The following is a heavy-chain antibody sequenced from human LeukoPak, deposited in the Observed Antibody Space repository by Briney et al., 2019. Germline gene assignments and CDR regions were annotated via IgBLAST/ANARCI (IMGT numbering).Heavy chain of an antibody. CDR1: GYTFTDYY. Sequence: ASVKVSCKASGYTFTDYYMHWVRQAPGQGLEWMGWTTPNSGATKYAQKFRGRVSMTRDTSINTAYMELSRLRSDDTAIYYCARVSRFYYDSSGDFDYWGQGTLVTVSS. V-gene: IGHV1-2*02. CDR2: TTPNSGAT. CDR3: ARVSRFYYDSSGDFDY. J-gene: IGHJ4*02. D-gene: IGHD3-22*01.